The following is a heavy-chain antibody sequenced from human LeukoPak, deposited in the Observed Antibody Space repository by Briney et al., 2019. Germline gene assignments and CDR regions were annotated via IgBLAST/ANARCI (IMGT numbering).Heavy chain of an antibody. V-gene: IGHV1-18*01. J-gene: IGHJ4*02. CDR1: GYTFTSYG. CDR2: ISAYNGNT. CDR3: ARVSVLAAAGHFDY. Sequence: ASVKVSCKASGYTFTSYGISWVRQAPGQGLEWMGWISAYNGNTNYAQKFQGRVTMTRDTSISTAYMELSRLRSDDTAVYYCARVSVLAAAGHFDYWGQGTLVTVSS. D-gene: IGHD6-13*01.